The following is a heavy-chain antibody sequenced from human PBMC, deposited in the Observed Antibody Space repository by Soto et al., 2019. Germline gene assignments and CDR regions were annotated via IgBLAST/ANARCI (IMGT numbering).Heavy chain of an antibody. Sequence: GGSLRLSCAASGFTFSSYGMHWVRQAPGRGLEWVAVISYDGSNKYYADSVKGRFTISRDNSKNTLYLQMNSLRAEDTAVYYCVKVVVVATIYYYYYGMDVWGQGTTVTVSS. V-gene: IGHV3-30*18. D-gene: IGHD5-12*01. CDR1: GFTFSSYG. CDR2: ISYDGSNK. CDR3: VKVVVVATIYYYYYGMDV. J-gene: IGHJ6*02.